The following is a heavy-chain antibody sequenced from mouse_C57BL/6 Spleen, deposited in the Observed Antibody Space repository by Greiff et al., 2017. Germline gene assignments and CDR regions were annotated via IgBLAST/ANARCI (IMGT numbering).Heavy chain of an antibody. CDR1: GYTFTSYW. D-gene: IGHD1-1*01. Sequence: QVQLQQPGAELVKPGASVKLSCKASGYTFTSYWMQWVKQRPGQGLEWIGEIDPSDSYTNYNQKFKGKATLTVDTSSSTAYMQLSSLTSEDSAVYYCATNYYGTYAMDYWGQGTSVTVSS. V-gene: IGHV1-50*01. J-gene: IGHJ4*01. CDR3: ATNYYGTYAMDY. CDR2: IDPSDSYT.